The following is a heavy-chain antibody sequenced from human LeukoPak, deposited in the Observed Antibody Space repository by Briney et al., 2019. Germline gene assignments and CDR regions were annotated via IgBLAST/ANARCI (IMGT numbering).Heavy chain of an antibody. V-gene: IGHV3-21*01. Sequence: GGSLRLSCAASGFTFSSYSMNWVRQAPGKGLEWVSSISSSSSYIYYADSVKGRFTISRDNAKNSLYLQMNSLRAEDTAVYYCAIDGVGASIDYWGQGTLVTVSS. CDR2: ISSSSSYI. CDR1: GFTFSSYS. J-gene: IGHJ4*02. D-gene: IGHD1-26*01. CDR3: AIDGVGASIDY.